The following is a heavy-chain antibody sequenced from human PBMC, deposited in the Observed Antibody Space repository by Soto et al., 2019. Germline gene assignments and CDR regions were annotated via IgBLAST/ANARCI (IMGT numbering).Heavy chain of an antibody. D-gene: IGHD1-7*01. V-gene: IGHV4-59*01. CDR2: IYYSGST. CDR1: GGSISSYY. Sequence: QVQLQESGPGLVKPSETLSLTFTVSGGSISSYYWSWIRQPPGHGLEWIGYIYYSGSTNYNPSLKSRVTISVDTSKNQFSLKLSSVTAADTDVYYCAREGLTGTIGLYYYYGLDVWGQGTTVTVSS. J-gene: IGHJ6*02. CDR3: AREGLTGTIGLYYYYGLDV.